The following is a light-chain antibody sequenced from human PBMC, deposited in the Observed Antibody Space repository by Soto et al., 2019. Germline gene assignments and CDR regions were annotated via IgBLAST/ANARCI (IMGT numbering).Light chain of an antibody. Sequence: EIVLTQSPATLSLSPGETATLSCRASQSVRSKLAWYQKKPGQAPRLLFYGVSTRATGIPARFSGSGSGTELTLTISRLQSEDFAVYYCQQYNNWPPVTFGQGTKVDI. V-gene: IGKV3-15*01. CDR1: QSVRSK. CDR3: QQYNNWPPVT. CDR2: GVS. J-gene: IGKJ1*01.